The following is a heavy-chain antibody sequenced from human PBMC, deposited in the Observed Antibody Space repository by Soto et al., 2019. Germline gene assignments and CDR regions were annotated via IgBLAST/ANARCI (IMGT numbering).Heavy chain of an antibody. J-gene: IGHJ4*02. Sequence: QVQLQESGPGLVKPSETLSLTCTVSGGSISSYYWSWIRQPPGKGLEWIGYIYYSGSTNYNPSLKSRVTISVATSKNQFSLKLSSVTAADTAVYYCAKLSGYDYRDFDYWGQGTLVTVS. CDR1: GGSISSYY. CDR3: AKLSGYDYRDFDY. CDR2: IYYSGST. D-gene: IGHD5-12*01. V-gene: IGHV4-59*01.